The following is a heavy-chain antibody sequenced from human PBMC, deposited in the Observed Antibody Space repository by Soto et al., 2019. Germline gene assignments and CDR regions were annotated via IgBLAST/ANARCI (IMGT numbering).Heavy chain of an antibody. V-gene: IGHV3-30*18. Sequence: GGSLRFSCAVSGFVFSSYDMHWVRQAPGKGLEWVAVISNDGSNKDYADSVKGRFTISRDNSKITLYLQMNGLRAEDTAVYYCAKGKTIFGVVVVSEYWGQGTLVTVSS. CDR1: GFVFSSYD. CDR2: ISNDGSNK. J-gene: IGHJ4*01. D-gene: IGHD3-3*01. CDR3: AKGKTIFGVVVVSEY.